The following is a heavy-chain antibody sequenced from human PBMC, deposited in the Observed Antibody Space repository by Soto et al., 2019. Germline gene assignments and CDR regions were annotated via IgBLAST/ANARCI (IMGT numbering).Heavy chain of an antibody. CDR3: ATMERLFDY. CDR2: ISYDGSDK. CDR1: GFTFSDYG. D-gene: IGHD3-3*01. Sequence: QLQLVESGGGVVQPGRSLRLSCAASGFTFSDYGMHWVRQAPGTGLEWVAVISYDGSDKYYADSVKGRFTISRDNSKNRLCLQMNSLRAEDTAVYYCATMERLFDYWGQGTLVTVSS. V-gene: IGHV3-30*03. J-gene: IGHJ4*02.